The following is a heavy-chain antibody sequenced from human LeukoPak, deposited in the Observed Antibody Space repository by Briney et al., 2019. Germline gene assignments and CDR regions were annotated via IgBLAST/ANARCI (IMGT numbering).Heavy chain of an antibody. J-gene: IGHJ4*02. CDR2: ISAYNGNT. CDR1: GYTFTSYG. Sequence: GASVKVSCKASGYTFTSYGISWVRQAPGQGLEWMGWISAYNGNTNYAQKLQGRVTMTTDTSTSTAYMELRSLRSDDTAVYYCAIATSNYYGSGSYPVPFDYWGRGTLVTVSS. V-gene: IGHV1-18*01. D-gene: IGHD3-10*01. CDR3: AIATSNYYGSGSYPVPFDY.